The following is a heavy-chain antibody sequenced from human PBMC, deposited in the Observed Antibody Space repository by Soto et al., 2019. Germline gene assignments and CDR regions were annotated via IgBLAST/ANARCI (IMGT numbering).Heavy chain of an antibody. D-gene: IGHD2-15*01. J-gene: IGHJ3*02. Sequence: GGSLRLSCAASGFTFSSYSMNWVRQAPGKGLEWVSSISSSSSYIYYADSVKGRFTISRDNAKNSLYLQMNSLRAEDTAVYYCARDLLSCSGGSCYPGIGAFDIWGQGTMVTVS. CDR3: ARDLLSCSGGSCYPGIGAFDI. V-gene: IGHV3-21*01. CDR1: GFTFSSYS. CDR2: ISSSSSYI.